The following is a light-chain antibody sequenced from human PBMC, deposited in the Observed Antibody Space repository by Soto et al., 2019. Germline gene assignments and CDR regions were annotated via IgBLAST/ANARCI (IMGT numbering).Light chain of an antibody. CDR1: QSVSSY. V-gene: IGKV3-11*01. Sequence: EIVLTQSPATLSLSPGERATLSCRASQSVSSYLAWYQQKPGQAPRLLIYDASNRATGIPARFSGSGSGTDFTLTISSLEPEDIAVYYCQQRSNWPCTFGQGTKV. CDR2: DAS. CDR3: QQRSNWPCT. J-gene: IGKJ1*01.